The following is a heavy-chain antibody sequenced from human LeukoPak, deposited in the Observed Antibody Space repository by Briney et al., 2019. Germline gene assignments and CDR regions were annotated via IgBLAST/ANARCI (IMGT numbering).Heavy chain of an antibody. D-gene: IGHD3-16*01. CDR3: ARPPEGGRRIYYFDY. V-gene: IGHV1-2*02. Sequence: GASVKVSCKASGYTFTSYYMHWVRQAPGQGLEWMGWINPNSGGTNYAQKFQGRVTMTRDASISTAYMELSRLRSDDTAVYYCARPPEGGRRIYYFDYWGQGTLVTVSS. CDR1: GYTFTSYY. CDR2: INPNSGGT. J-gene: IGHJ4*02.